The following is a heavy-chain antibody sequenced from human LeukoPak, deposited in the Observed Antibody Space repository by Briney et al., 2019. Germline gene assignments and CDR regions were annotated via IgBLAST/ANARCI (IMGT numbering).Heavy chain of an antibody. CDR2: IDSDGSRT. CDR1: GFTFSTYW. D-gene: IGHD5-24*01. J-gene: IGHJ4*02. V-gene: IGHV3-74*01. Sequence: PGGSLRLSCSASGFTFSTYWMVWVRQAPGKGLLWVSHIDSDGSRTGYADPVKGRFTMSRDNAKNTLYLQMNSLRAEDTAVYFCARAADGRSPDYWGQGTLVTVSS. CDR3: ARAADGRSPDY.